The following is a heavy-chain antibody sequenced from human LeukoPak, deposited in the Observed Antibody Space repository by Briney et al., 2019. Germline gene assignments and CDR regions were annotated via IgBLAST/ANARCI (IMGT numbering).Heavy chain of an antibody. Sequence: SPKVSCKASRDTLSSYAISWVRQAPGQGLGWMGGIIAIFVTVNYAQKFQRSVTITAHESTSTPYMELSSLRSVDTAVYYCARVCSSTSCYPYGTTYYYYMHVWGKGTTVTVSS. CDR2: IIAIFVTV. J-gene: IGHJ6*03. CDR1: RDTLSSYA. D-gene: IGHD2-2*01. V-gene: IGHV1-69*01. CDR3: ARVCSSTSCYPYGTTYYYYMHV.